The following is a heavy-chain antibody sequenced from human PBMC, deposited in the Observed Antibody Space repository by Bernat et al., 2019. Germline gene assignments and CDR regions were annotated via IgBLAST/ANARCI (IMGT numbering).Heavy chain of an antibody. CDR1: GFTFSSYY. Sequence: EVQLVESGGGLVQPGGSLRLSCAASGFTFSSYYMSWVRQPPGKGLEWVANINQDGSGKYYVDSVRGRFTISRDNAKTASSLQMNSLRAEDTALYYCARDPYHGAIDLWGQGTLVIVSS. CDR2: INQDGSGK. V-gene: IGHV3-7*04. D-gene: IGHD3-16*01. J-gene: IGHJ5*02. CDR3: ARDPYHGAIDL.